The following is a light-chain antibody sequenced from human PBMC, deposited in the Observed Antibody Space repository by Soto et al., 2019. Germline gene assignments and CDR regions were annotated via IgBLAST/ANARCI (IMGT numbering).Light chain of an antibody. CDR2: DAS. V-gene: IGKV3-11*01. Sequence: EIVLTQSPATLSLSPGERATLSCRASLSVSSYLACYQHKPGQAPRLLIYDASNRATGIPARFSGSGSGTDFTLPISSLEPVDFAVYYCQQRSNWPPYTFGQGNKLEIK. CDR1: LSVSSY. J-gene: IGKJ2*01. CDR3: QQRSNWPPYT.